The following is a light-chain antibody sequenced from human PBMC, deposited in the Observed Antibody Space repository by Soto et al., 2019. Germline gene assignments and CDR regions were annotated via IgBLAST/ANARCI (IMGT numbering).Light chain of an antibody. CDR2: YAS. V-gene: IGKV3-15*01. CDR1: QTISSN. CDR3: QQYHICSGT. J-gene: IGKJ1*01. Sequence: DIEMTQSPSTLSASAGDRVTLSCRASQTISSNLAWYQQRPGQAPILLIYYASTLATGIPSRFSGSGSGTEFTLTISSLQSDDFAAYYCQQYHICSGTFGQGTKVEIK.